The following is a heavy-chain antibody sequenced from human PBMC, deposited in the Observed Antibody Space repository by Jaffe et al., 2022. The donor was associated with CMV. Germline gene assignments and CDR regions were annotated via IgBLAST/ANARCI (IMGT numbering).Heavy chain of an antibody. CDR3: ARVEIHLGYCSSTSCYLYAFDI. D-gene: IGHD2-2*01. CDR1: GGSISSGGYY. CDR2: IYYSGST. V-gene: IGHV4-31*03. J-gene: IGHJ3*02. Sequence: QVQLQESGPGLVKPSQTLSLTCTVSGGSISSGGYYWSWIRQHPGKGLEWIGYIYYSGSTYYNPSLKSRVTISVDTSKNQFSLKLSSVTAADTAVYYCARVEIHLGYCSSTSCYLYAFDIWGQGTMVTVSS.